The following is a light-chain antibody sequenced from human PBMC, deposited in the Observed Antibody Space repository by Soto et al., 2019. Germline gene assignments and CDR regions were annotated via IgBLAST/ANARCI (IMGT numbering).Light chain of an antibody. J-gene: IGKJ4*01. CDR3: QHYLKHPLT. CDR2: TAS. CDR1: QGISSH. V-gene: IGKV1-8*01. Sequence: AIRMTQSPSTFSASTGDRVTITCRASQGISSHLAWYQVKPGKAPRLLIYTASYLESGVPSRFSGSGSGTDFTPNFSSLKSAHLAVYYSQHYLKHPLTFGGGTKVEIK.